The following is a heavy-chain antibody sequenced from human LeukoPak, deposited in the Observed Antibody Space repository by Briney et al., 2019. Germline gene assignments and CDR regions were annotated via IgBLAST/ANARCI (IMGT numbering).Heavy chain of an antibody. CDR2: INPDSGGT. J-gene: IGHJ4*02. V-gene: IGHV1-2*04. D-gene: IGHD5-18*01. CDR3: ARVRSEDNDWYGYGY. CDR1: GYTFTDYY. Sequence: ASVKVSCKASGYTFTDYYIYWVRQAPGQGLEWMGWINPDSGGTNYAQKFQDWVTMTRDTSISTAHMELRRLRSDDTAVYYCARVRSEDNDWYGYGYWGQGSLVTVSS.